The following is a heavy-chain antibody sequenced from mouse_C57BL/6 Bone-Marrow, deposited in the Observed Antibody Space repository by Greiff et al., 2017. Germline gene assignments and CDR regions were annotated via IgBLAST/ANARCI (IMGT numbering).Heavy chain of an antibody. V-gene: IGHV14-4*01. D-gene: IGHD1-1*01. CDR1: GFNIKDDY. CDR3: TTITTVVATNFDV. CDR2: IDPENGDT. J-gene: IGHJ1*03. Sequence: EVQLQQSGAELVRPGASVKLSCTASGFNIKDDYMHWVQQRPEQGLEWIGWIDPENGDTEYASKLQGKATITVDTSSNTAYLQLSSLTSEDTAVYYCTTITTVVATNFDVWGTGTTVTVSS.